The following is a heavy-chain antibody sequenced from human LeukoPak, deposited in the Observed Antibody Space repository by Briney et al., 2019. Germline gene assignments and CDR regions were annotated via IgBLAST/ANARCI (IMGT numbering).Heavy chain of an antibody. V-gene: IGHV4-39*07. D-gene: IGHD3-22*01. Sequence: SETLSLTCTVSGGSISDSIYYWGWIRQPPGKGLEWIGSIYCSGTTYYSPSLESRVTISVDTSKNQFSLKLSSVTAADTAVYYCARFEYYYDSSGYEGGYWGQGTLVTVSS. CDR1: GGSISDSIYY. J-gene: IGHJ4*02. CDR3: ARFEYYYDSSGYEGGY. CDR2: IYCSGTT.